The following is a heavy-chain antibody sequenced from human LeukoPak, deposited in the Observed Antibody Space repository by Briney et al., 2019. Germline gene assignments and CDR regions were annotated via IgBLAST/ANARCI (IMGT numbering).Heavy chain of an antibody. V-gene: IGHV1-69*05. J-gene: IGHJ5*02. CDR3: ARDGCSSTSCPYNWFDP. CDR1: GGTFSSYA. D-gene: IGHD2-2*01. CDR2: IIPIFGTA. Sequence: ASVKVSCKASGGTFSSYAISWVRQAPGQGLEWMGGIIPIFGTANYAQKFQGRVTITTDESTSTAYMELSSLRSEDTAVYYCARDGCSSTSCPYNWFDPWGRGTLVTVSS.